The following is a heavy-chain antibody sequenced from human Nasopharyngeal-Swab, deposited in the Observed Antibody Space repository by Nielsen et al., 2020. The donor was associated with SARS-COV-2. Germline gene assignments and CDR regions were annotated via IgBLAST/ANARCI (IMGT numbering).Heavy chain of an antibody. D-gene: IGHD6-13*01. J-gene: IGHJ6*02. Sequence: GGSLRLSCAASGFTFSNAWMSWVRQAPGKGLEWVGRIKSKTDGGTTDHAAPVKGRFTISRDDSKNTLYLQMNSLKTEDTAVYYCTTPAEAAAATGYYYGMDVWGQGTTVTVSS. CDR1: GFTFSNAW. CDR2: IKSKTDGGTT. V-gene: IGHV3-15*01. CDR3: TTPAEAAAATGYYYGMDV.